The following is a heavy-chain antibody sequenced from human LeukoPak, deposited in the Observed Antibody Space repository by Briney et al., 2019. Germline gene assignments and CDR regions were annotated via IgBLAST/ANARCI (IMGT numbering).Heavy chain of an antibody. Sequence: SVKVSCKTSGGTFSSYTISWVRQAPGQGLEWMGRIIPILGIANYAQKFQGRVTITADKSTSTAYMELSSLRSEDTAVYYCAREDDSSGYYYAPLDYWGQGTLVTVSS. CDR1: GGTFSSYT. J-gene: IGHJ4*02. D-gene: IGHD3-22*01. CDR3: AREDDSSGYYYAPLDY. V-gene: IGHV1-69*04. CDR2: IIPILGIA.